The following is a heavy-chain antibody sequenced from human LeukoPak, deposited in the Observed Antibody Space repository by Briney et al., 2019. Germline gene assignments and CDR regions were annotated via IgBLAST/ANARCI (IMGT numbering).Heavy chain of an antibody. CDR2: ILYDGTNQ. CDR1: GFTFSSYG. D-gene: IGHD4-17*01. CDR3: ARDFRDYRDYVAYFDS. V-gene: IGHV3-30*03. Sequence: GGSLRLSCAASGFTFSSYGMHWVRQAPGKGLEGVAVILYDGTNQYYADSVKGRFTISRDNSRNTLYLQMNSLKVEDTAIYYCARDFRDYRDYVAYFDSWGQGTLVTVSS. J-gene: IGHJ4*02.